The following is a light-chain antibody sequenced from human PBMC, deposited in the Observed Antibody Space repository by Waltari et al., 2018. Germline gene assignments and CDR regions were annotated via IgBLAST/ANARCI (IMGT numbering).Light chain of an antibody. CDR2: DAS. Sequence: EVVRTQSPATLSLSPGERATLPCRASHSVSNLLACSQQKPGQAPRLLIYDASNTATGIPARFSGSGSGTDFTLTISSLEPEDFAVYYCQQRRTWPLTFGGGTTVEI. CDR3: QQRRTWPLT. J-gene: IGKJ4*01. CDR1: HSVSNL. V-gene: IGKV3-11*01.